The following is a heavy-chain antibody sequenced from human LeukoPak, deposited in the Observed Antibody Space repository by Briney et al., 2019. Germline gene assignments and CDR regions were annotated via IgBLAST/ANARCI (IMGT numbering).Heavy chain of an antibody. Sequence: GRSLRLSCAASGFLFEDYAMHWVRQAPGKGLEWVAGITSNSVSAGYVDSVKGRFTISRDNSKNTLYLQMNSLRAEDTAVYYCAKVGPMTSVTRVFRSRTYYYYYMDVWGKGTTVTVSS. CDR1: GFLFEDYA. CDR2: ITSNSVSA. J-gene: IGHJ6*03. D-gene: IGHD4-17*01. CDR3: AKVGPMTSVTRVFRSRTYYYYYMDV. V-gene: IGHV3-9*01.